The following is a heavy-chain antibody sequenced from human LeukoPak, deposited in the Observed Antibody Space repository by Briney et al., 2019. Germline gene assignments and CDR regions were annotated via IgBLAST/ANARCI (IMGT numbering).Heavy chain of an antibody. V-gene: IGHV3-30*02. CDR1: GFTFSSYG. D-gene: IGHD3-3*01. CDR2: IRYDGSNK. J-gene: IGHJ4*02. Sequence: PGGSLRLSCAASGFTFSSYGMHWVRQAPGKGLEWVAFIRYDGSNKYYADSVKGRFTISRDNAKNSLYLQMNSLRAEDTAVYYCARVHALVVWSGYYGPFDYWGQGTLVTVSS. CDR3: ARVHALVVWSGYYGPFDY.